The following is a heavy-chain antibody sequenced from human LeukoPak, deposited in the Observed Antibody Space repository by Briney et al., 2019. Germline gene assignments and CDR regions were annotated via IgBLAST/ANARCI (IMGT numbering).Heavy chain of an antibody. CDR1: GGSISSSSYY. J-gene: IGHJ6*02. CDR2: IYYSGST. V-gene: IGHV4-39*01. CDR3: ARHEGYCSSTSCYQLYYGMDV. D-gene: IGHD2-2*01. Sequence: PSETLSLTCTVSGGSISSSSYYWGWIRQPPGKGLEWIGSIYYSGSTYYNPSLKSRVTISVDTSENQFSLKLSSVTAADTAVYYCARHEGYCSSTSCYQLYYGMDVWGQGTTVTVSS.